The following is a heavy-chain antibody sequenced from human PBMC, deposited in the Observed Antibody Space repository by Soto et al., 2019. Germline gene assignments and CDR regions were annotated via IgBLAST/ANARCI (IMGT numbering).Heavy chain of an antibody. CDR2: IIPIFGTA. J-gene: IGHJ6*02. CDR1: GGTFSIYV. CDR3: ARPTYSSSNVYYYYGMDV. Sequence: SVKVSCKASGGTFSIYVISWVRQAHGQGLEWMGGIIPIFGTANYAQKYQGRVTITADESTSTAYMELSSLRSEDTAVYYCARPTYSSSNVYYYYGMDVWGQGTTVTVSS. V-gene: IGHV1-69*13. D-gene: IGHD6-6*01.